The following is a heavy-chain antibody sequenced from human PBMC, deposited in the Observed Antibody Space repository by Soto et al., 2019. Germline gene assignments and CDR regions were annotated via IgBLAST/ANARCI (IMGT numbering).Heavy chain of an antibody. Sequence: SETLSLTCVDLGGPRIGKKHYWSWIRHLPGKGLEWIANVYHTGTTYYNPSLKSRVSMSVDTSQNQFSLILASVTAADTAVYYCARALVTDYNSRDYHYYFAMDVWGQGTSVTVSS. CDR3: ARALVTDYNSRDYHYYFAMDV. D-gene: IGHD3-22*01. CDR2: VYHTGTT. V-gene: IGHV4-31*02. CDR1: GGPRIGKKHY. J-gene: IGHJ6*02.